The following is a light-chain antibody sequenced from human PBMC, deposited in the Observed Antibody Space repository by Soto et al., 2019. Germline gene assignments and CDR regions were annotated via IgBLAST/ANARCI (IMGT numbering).Light chain of an antibody. Sequence: QSVLTQPPSASGTPGQRVTISCSGSSSNIGSNYVYWYQQLPGTAPKLLIYRNNQRPSGVPDRFSGSKSGTSASLAISGLRSEAEADYYCAAWDDSLVVFGGGTKVTVL. CDR1: SSNIGSNY. CDR2: RNN. CDR3: AAWDDSLVV. J-gene: IGLJ2*01. V-gene: IGLV1-47*01.